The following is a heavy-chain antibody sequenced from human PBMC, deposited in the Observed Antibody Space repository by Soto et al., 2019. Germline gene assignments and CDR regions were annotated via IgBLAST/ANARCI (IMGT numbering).Heavy chain of an antibody. V-gene: IGHV3-23*01. CDR2: ISGSGGST. CDR1: GFTFSSYA. D-gene: IGHD6-19*01. CDR3: ASRTSGWYFDY. J-gene: IGHJ4*02. Sequence: EVQLLESGGGLVQPGGSLRLSCTASGFTFSSYAMNWVRQAPGKGLEWVSVISGSGGSTYYADSVKGRFTISRDNSKNKLYLQRNSLRAEDTAVYYCASRTSGWYFDYWSQGTLVTVSS.